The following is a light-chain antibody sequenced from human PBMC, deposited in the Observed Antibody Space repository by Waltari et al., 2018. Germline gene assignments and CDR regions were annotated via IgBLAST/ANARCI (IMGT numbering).Light chain of an antibody. J-gene: IGLJ3*02. Sequence: QSVLTQPPSVSGAPGQRVTISCTGNSTNIGAGYDVHGYQQRPGTAPKLLIYGNNNRPSGVPDRFSGSKSGTSASLAITGLQAEDEADYSCQSYDSSLSGWVFGGGTKLTVL. CDR1: STNIGAGYD. V-gene: IGLV1-40*01. CDR3: QSYDSSLSGWV. CDR2: GNN.